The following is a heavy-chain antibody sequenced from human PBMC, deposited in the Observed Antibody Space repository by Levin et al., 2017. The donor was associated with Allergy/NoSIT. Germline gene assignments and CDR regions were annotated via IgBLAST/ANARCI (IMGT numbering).Heavy chain of an antibody. D-gene: IGHD5-24*01. CDR2: IYPGDSDT. J-gene: IGHJ4*02. Sequence: PGESLKISCKGSGYTFTSYWIGWVRQMPGKGLEWMGIIYPGDSDTRYSPSFQGQVTISADKSITTAYLQWSSLKASDTAIYYCAKAASRDGYNSVDYWGQGTLVTVSS. CDR3: AKAASRDGYNSVDY. V-gene: IGHV5-51*01. CDR1: GYTFTSYW.